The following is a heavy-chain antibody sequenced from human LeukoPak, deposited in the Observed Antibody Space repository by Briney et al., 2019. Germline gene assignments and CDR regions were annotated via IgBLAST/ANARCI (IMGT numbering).Heavy chain of an antibody. J-gene: IGHJ4*02. V-gene: IGHV3-23*01. CDR2: ISGSGGST. CDR3: AKDQYYYDSSGTKEFDY. CDR1: GFTFSSYA. Sequence: GGSLRLSCAASGFTFSSYAMSWVRQAPGKGLEWVSAISGSGGSTYYADSVKGRFTTSRDNSKNTLYLQMNSLRAEDTAVYYCAKDQYYYDSSGTKEFDYWGQGTLVTVSS. D-gene: IGHD3-22*01.